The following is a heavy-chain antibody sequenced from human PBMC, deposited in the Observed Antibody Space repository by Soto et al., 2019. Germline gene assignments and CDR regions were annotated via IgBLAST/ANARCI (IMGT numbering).Heavy chain of an antibody. Sequence: SETLSLTCTVSGCSISIGDYYWSWIRQPPGKGLEWMGYIYYSGSTYYNPSLKSRVTISVDTSKNQFSLKLSSVTAADTAVYYCARVLPSLMVRGHQNWFDPWGKGNLVTVSS. CDR3: ARVLPSLMVRGHQNWFDP. D-gene: IGHD3-10*01. V-gene: IGHV4-30-4*01. CDR1: GCSISIGDYY. CDR2: IYYSGST. J-gene: IGHJ5*02.